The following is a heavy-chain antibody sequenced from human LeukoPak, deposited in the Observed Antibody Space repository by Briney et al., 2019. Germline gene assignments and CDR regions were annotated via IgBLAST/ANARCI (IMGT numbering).Heavy chain of an antibody. D-gene: IGHD4-11*01. CDR3: ARNTDYSFWFDP. V-gene: IGHV4-30-2*01. CDR1: GGSISSGGYS. Sequence: SQTLSLTCAVSGGSISSGGYSWSWIRQPPGKGLEWIGYIYHSGSTYYNPSLKSRVTISVDRSKNQFSLKLSSVTAADTAVYYCARNTDYSFWFDPWGQGTLVTVSS. J-gene: IGHJ5*02. CDR2: IYHSGST.